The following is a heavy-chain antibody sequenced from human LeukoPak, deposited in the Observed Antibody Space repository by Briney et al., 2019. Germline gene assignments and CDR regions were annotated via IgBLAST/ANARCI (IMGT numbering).Heavy chain of an antibody. CDR2: IYYSGTT. V-gene: IGHV4-61*05. CDR3: SRGTWIQTPDY. J-gene: IGHJ4*02. Sequence: SETLSLTCTVSDYPISSSNFWGWTRQPPGKGLEWIGYIYYSGTTNYNPSLKSRVTISVDTSKNQFSLRLSSVTAADTAVYYCSRGTWIQTPDYWGQGTLVTVSS. CDR1: DYPISSSNF. D-gene: IGHD5-18*01.